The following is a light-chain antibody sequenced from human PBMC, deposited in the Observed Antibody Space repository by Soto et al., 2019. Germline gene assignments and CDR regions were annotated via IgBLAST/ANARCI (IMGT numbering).Light chain of an antibody. V-gene: IGKV3-20*01. J-gene: IGKJ2*01. CDR1: QSVDSIY. CDR3: QQYGSSPYT. CDR2: SAS. Sequence: EIVLTQSPGTLSLSPGERATLSCRASQSVDSIYIAWYQQKPGQPPRLLIYSASSWATGVPARFSGSGSGTDFTLTISRLEPEDSAVYYCQQYGSSPYTFGQGPSWRSN.